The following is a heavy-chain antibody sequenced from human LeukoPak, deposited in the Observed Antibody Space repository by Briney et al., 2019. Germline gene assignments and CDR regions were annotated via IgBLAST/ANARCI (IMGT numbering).Heavy chain of an antibody. CDR1: GVTFSSYA. CDR3: AKTGGDYVWGSYRSDYYFDY. V-gene: IGHV3-23*01. Sequence: PGGSLRLSCAASGVTFSSYAMSWVRQAPGKGLEWVSAISGSGGSTYYADSVKGRFTISRDNSKNTLYLQMNSLRAEDTAVYYCAKTGGDYVWGSYRSDYYFDYWGQGTLVTVSS. J-gene: IGHJ4*02. D-gene: IGHD3-16*02. CDR2: ISGSGGST.